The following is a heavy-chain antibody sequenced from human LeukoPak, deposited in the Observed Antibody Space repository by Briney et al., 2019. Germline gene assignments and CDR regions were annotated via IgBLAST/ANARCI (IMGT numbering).Heavy chain of an antibody. D-gene: IGHD2-15*01. V-gene: IGHV4-4*07. Sequence: SETLSLTCTVSGGSISSYYWSWIRQPAGKGLEWIGRIYTSGSTNYNPSLKSRVTMSVDTSKNQFVLKLSSVTAADTAVYYCARTSYYCSGGSCYHYYFDYWGQGTLVTVSS. CDR1: GGSISSYY. CDR2: IYTSGST. CDR3: ARTSYYCSGGSCYHYYFDY. J-gene: IGHJ4*02.